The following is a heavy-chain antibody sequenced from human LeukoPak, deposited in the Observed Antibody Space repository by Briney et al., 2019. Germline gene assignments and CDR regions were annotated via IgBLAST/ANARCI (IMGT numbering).Heavy chain of an antibody. V-gene: IGHV3-20*04. Sequence: PGGSLRLSCGASGFTFDDYGMSWVRQAPGKGQEWVSGINWNGGSTVYADSVKGRFTISRDNGKNSLYLQMNSLRAEDTALYYCARDRVSGWHRALYFAYWGQGTLVTVS. J-gene: IGHJ4*02. D-gene: IGHD6-19*01. CDR3: ARDRVSGWHRALYFAY. CDR1: GFTFDDYG. CDR2: INWNGGST.